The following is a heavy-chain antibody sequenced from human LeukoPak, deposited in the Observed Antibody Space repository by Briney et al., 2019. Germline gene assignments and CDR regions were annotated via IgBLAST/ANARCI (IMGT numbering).Heavy chain of an antibody. J-gene: IGHJ4*02. Sequence: PGRSLRLSCAASGITFNTYSMHWVRQAPGKGLEWVAVIWYDGSNKYYADSVKGRFTISRDNSKNTLYLQMNSLRAEDTAVYYCAREAAYCGGDCSIDYWGQGTLVTVSS. CDR3: AREAAYCGGDCSIDY. CDR2: IWYDGSNK. V-gene: IGHV3-33*08. CDR1: GITFNTYS. D-gene: IGHD2-21*02.